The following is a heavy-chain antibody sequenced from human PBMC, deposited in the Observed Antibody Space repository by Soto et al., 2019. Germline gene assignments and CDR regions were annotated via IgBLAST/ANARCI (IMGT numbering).Heavy chain of an antibody. Sequence: QVQLQESGPGLVKPSQTLSLTCTVSGGSISSGGYYWSWIRQHPGKGLEWIGYIYYSGSTYYNPTLKRRVTISVDTSKNQFSLKLSSVTAADTAVYYCASGYSGFTLTGMDVWGQGTTVTVSS. CDR3: ASGYSGFTLTGMDV. V-gene: IGHV4-31*03. CDR1: GGSISSGGYY. D-gene: IGHD5-12*01. CDR2: IYYSGST. J-gene: IGHJ6*02.